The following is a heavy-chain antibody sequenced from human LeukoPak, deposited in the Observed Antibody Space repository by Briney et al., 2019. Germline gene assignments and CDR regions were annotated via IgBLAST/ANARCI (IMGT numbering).Heavy chain of an antibody. CDR2: IRNTGTTI. V-gene: IGHV3-48*03. Sequence: SGGSLRLSCAASGFTFSNYEMNWIRQAPGKGLEWISYIRNTGTTIYYADSVKGRFTISRDNAKNSLYLHMNSLGAEDTAMYYCARGSWADCAGDCAGYFDFWGQGTLVTVSS. CDR3: ARGSWADCAGDCAGYFDF. D-gene: IGHD2-21*02. J-gene: IGHJ4*02. CDR1: GFTFSNYE.